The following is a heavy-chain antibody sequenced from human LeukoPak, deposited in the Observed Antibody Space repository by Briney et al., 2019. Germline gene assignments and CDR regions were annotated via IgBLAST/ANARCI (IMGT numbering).Heavy chain of an antibody. D-gene: IGHD6-19*01. V-gene: IGHV1-2*02. Sequence: ASVTVSCKASGYTFTGYYMHWVRQAPGQGLEWMGWINPNSGGTNYAQKFQGRVTMTRDTSISTAYMELSRLRSDDTAVYYCARGRLRAVAGRTSDYWGQGTLVTASS. CDR3: ARGRLRAVAGRTSDY. J-gene: IGHJ4*02. CDR2: INPNSGGT. CDR1: GYTFTGYY.